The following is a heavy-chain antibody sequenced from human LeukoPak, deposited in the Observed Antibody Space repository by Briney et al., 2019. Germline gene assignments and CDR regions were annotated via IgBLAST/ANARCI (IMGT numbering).Heavy chain of an antibody. V-gene: IGHV3-64D*09. CDR1: GFTFSTNA. J-gene: IGHJ4*02. D-gene: IGHD6-13*01. CDR2: ISSNGDST. Sequence: GGSLRLSCSASGFTFSTNAMHWVRQAPGKGLEYVSAISSNGDSTYYADSVKGRFTISRDNSKNTLYLQMSSLRAEDTAVYYCVKGLYGSSRYAFDYWGQGTLVTVSS. CDR3: VKGLYGSSRYAFDY.